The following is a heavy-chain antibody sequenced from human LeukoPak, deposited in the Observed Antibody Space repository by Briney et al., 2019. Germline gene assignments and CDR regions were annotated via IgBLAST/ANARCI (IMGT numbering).Heavy chain of an antibody. CDR1: GFTFDDYA. J-gene: IGHJ4*02. CDR2: ISWNSGSI. D-gene: IGHD6-25*01. Sequence: PGGSLRLSCAASGFTFDDYAMHWVRQAPGKGLEWVSGISWNSGSIGYADSVKGRFTISRDNAKNSLYLQMNSLRAEDTALYYCAKLLPGYSSGFFDYWGQGTLVTVSS. V-gene: IGHV3-9*01. CDR3: AKLLPGYSSGFFDY.